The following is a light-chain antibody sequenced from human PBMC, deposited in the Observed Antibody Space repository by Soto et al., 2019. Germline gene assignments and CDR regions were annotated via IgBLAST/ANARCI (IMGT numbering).Light chain of an antibody. Sequence: EIVLTQSPGTLSLSPGERATLSCRASQTGRTKYIAWYQQKPGQAPRLLMYASSNRATCIPDRFSGSGSGTDFTLTISRLEPEDFAVYYCQNYGHSLKFGQGTNVEIK. V-gene: IGKV3-20*01. CDR2: ASS. CDR1: QTGRTKY. CDR3: QNYGHSLK. J-gene: IGKJ1*01.